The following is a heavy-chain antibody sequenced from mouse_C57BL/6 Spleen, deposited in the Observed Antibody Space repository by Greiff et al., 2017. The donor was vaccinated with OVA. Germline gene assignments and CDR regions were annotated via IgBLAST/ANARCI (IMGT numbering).Heavy chain of an antibody. CDR3: ARGGLRRDFDY. CDR1: GYAFSSYW. V-gene: IGHV1-80*01. J-gene: IGHJ2*01. CDR2: IYPGDGDT. Sequence: QVQLQQSGAELVKPGASVKISCKASGYAFSSYWMNWVKQRPGKGLEWIGQIYPGDGDTNYNGKFKGKATLTADKSSSTAYMQRSSLTSEDSAVYFCARGGLRRDFDYWGQGTTLTVSS. D-gene: IGHD2-4*01.